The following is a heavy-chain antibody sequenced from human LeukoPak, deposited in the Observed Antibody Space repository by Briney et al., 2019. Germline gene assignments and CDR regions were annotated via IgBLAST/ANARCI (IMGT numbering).Heavy chain of an antibody. CDR2: ISYDGSNK. Sequence: GRSLRLSYAASGFTFSSYGMHWVRQAPGKGLEWVAVISYDGSNKYYADSVKGRFTISRDNSKNTLYLQMNSLRAEDTAVYYCAKVMVVTAILDYWGQGTLVTVST. CDR3: AKVMVVTAILDY. CDR1: GFTFSSYG. V-gene: IGHV3-30*18. D-gene: IGHD2-21*02. J-gene: IGHJ4*02.